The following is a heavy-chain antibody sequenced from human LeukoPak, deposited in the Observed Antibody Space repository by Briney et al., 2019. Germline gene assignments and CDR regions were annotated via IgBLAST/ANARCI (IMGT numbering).Heavy chain of an antibody. D-gene: IGHD6-13*01. V-gene: IGHV3-43*01. CDR3: AKDRGSWRFAYYFDY. J-gene: IGHJ4*02. CDR2: ISWDGGST. Sequence: GGSLRLSCAASGFTFDDYTMHWVRQAPGKGLEWVSLISWDGGSTYYADSVKGRFTISRDNSKNSLYLQMNSLRAEDTALYYCAKDRGSWRFAYYFDYWGQGTLVTVSS. CDR1: GFTFDDYT.